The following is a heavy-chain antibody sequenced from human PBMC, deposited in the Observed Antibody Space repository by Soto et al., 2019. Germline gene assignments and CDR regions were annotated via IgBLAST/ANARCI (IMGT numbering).Heavy chain of an antibody. CDR1: GSTLQNYA. J-gene: IGHJ5*02. Sequence: VSLRLSCTASGSTLQNYAMAWVRQAPGKGLEWVSTLIGGHYGTAYSYSVKGRFTVSRDNSKNCLYLQMNSLGVEDTAMYFCAKGKSTGDIDWFDPWGQGSLVTVSS. V-gene: IGHV3-23*01. D-gene: IGHD3-10*01. CDR3: AKGKSTGDIDWFDP. CDR2: LIGGHYGT.